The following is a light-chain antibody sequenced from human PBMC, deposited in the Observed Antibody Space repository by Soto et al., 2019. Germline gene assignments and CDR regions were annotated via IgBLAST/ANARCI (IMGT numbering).Light chain of an antibody. CDR3: CSYAGSYTFV. CDR1: SSDVGVYNY. Sequence: QSVLTQPRAVSGCPGQSVTISCAGTSSDVGVYNYVSWYQQHPGKAPTLMLYDVTTRPSGVPARFSGSKSANTASLTISGLQAEDEADYYCCSYAGSYTFVFGTGTKVTVL. CDR2: DVT. V-gene: IGLV2-11*01. J-gene: IGLJ1*01.